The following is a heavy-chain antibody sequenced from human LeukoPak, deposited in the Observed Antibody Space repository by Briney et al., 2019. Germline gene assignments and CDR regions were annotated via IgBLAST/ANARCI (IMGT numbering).Heavy chain of an antibody. Sequence: PSETLSLTCTLSGGSLSLYFWSGIRPPPEKGLECIGYIYYSWSTIYNPALESRVTMSVDRSRNQFSLRLTSVTAADTAVYYCARRDFYGAGSHYDNWGQGTLVAVSS. CDR3: ARRDFYGAGSHYDN. J-gene: IGHJ4*02. CDR1: GGSLSLYF. CDR2: IYYSWST. V-gene: IGHV4-59*08. D-gene: IGHD3-10*01.